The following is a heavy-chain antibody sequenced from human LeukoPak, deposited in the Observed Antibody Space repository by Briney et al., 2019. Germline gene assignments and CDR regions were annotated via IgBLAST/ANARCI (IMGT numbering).Heavy chain of an antibody. CDR2: INPSGGST. J-gene: IGHJ6*02. D-gene: IGHD3-3*01. V-gene: IGHV1-46*01. Sequence: GASVKVSCKASGYTFTSYYMHWVRQAPGQGLEWMGIINPSGGSTSYAQKFQGRVTMTRDTSTSTVYMELSSLRSEDTAVYYCAREELSYDFWSGYYPYYYYGMDVWGQGTTVTVSS. CDR3: AREELSYDFWSGYYPYYYYGMDV. CDR1: GYTFTSYY.